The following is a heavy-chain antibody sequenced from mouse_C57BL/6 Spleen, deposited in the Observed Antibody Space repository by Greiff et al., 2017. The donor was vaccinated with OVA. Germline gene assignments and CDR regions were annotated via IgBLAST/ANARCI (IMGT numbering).Heavy chain of an antibody. CDR2: ISSGSSTI. CDR1: GFTFSDYG. CDR3: ARATTVVGGFDY. Sequence: EVKVEESGGGLVKPGGSLKLSCAASGFTFSDYGMHWVRQAPEKGLEWVAYISSGSSTIYYADTVKGRFTISRDNAKNTLFLQMTSLRSEDTAMYYCARATTVVGGFDYWGQGTTLTVSS. J-gene: IGHJ2*01. V-gene: IGHV5-17*01. D-gene: IGHD1-1*01.